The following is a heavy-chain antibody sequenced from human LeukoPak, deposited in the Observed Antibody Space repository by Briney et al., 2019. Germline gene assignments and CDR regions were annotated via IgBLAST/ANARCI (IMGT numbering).Heavy chain of an antibody. Sequence: PGGSLRLSSAASGFTFCSYSMNWVRQAPGEGREGVSSISSSSSYISYADSVKGRFTISRDNAKNPLYLQMNSLRAEETAVYYCGRDTSSYFDYWGQGTLVTVSS. CDR3: GRDTSSYFDY. V-gene: IGHV3-21*01. CDR2: ISSSSSYI. J-gene: IGHJ4*02. CDR1: GFTFCSYS.